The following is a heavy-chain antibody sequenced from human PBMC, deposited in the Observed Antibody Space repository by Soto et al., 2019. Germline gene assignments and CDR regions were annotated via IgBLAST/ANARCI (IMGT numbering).Heavy chain of an antibody. V-gene: IGHV3-53*04. CDR1: GFTVSSNY. J-gene: IGHJ3*02. CDR3: AREGYCSGGSCYDDAFDI. D-gene: IGHD2-15*01. Sequence: PGGSLRISCAASGFTVSSNYMSWVRQAPGKGLEWVSVIYSGGSTYYADSVKGRFTISRHNSKNTLYLQMNSLRAEDTAVYYCAREGYCSGGSCYDDAFDIWGQGTMVTVSS. CDR2: IYSGGST.